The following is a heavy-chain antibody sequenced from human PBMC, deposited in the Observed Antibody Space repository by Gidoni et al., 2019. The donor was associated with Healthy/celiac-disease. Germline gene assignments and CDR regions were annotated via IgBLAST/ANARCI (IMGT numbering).Heavy chain of an antibody. CDR3: ARARDNKLVDY. CDR1: GGSFSGYY. Sequence: QVQLQQWGAGLLKPSETLSLPCAVYGGSFSGYYWSWIRPPPGKGLEWIGEINHSGIPNYHPSLKGRVAISVDKSKNQFSLKLSSVTAADTAVYYCARARDNKLVDYWGQGTLVTVSS. J-gene: IGHJ4*02. CDR2: INHSGIP. D-gene: IGHD1-7*01. V-gene: IGHV4-34*01.